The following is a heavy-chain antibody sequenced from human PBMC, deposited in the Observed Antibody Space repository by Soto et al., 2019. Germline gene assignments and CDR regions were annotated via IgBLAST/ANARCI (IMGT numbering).Heavy chain of an antibody. Sequence: GGSLRLSCSASGFIFSESTIYWVRQVPGKGLEWVAVISYDGSNKYYADSVKGRFTISRDNSKNTLYLQMNSLRAEDTAVYYCARDRSIVVVVAATYFDYWGQGTLVTVSS. V-gene: IGHV3-30-3*01. D-gene: IGHD2-15*01. CDR1: GFIFSEST. J-gene: IGHJ4*02. CDR2: ISYDGSNK. CDR3: ARDRSIVVVVAATYFDY.